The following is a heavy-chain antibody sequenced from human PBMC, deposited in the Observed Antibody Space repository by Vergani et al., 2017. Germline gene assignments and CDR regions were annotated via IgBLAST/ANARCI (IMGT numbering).Heavy chain of an antibody. CDR2: IWYDGSNK. D-gene: IGHD5-12*01. CDR1: GFTFSSYG. Sequence: QVQLVESGGGVVQPGRSLRLSCAASGFTFSSYGMHWVRQAPGKGLEWVAVIWYDGSNKYYADSVKGRFTISRDNSKNTLYLQMNSLRAEDTAVYYCAKGDIVATPDAFDIWGQGTMVTVSS. CDR3: AKGDIVATPDAFDI. V-gene: IGHV3-33*06. J-gene: IGHJ3*02.